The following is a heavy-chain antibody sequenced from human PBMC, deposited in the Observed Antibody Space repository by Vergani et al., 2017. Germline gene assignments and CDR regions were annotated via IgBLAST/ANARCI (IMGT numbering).Heavy chain of an antibody. CDR3: ARDGGEYDKDALDV. J-gene: IGHJ3*01. D-gene: IGHD2-21*01. CDR1: GVSFSTGGQS. CDR2: IYTSGAT. V-gene: IGHV4-61*02. Sequence: QVQLQESGPGLVKPSQTLSLICTVSGVSFSTGGQSWTWLRQSAGKGLEWIGRIYTSGATNYNPSLRSRAIISVDASKKQFSLKLTSVTAADTAVYYCARDGGEYDKDALDVWGQGTKVTVTS.